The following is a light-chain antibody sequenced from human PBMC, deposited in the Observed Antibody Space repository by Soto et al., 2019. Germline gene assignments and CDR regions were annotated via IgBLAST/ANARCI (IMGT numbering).Light chain of an antibody. CDR3: QQYGSSYT. CDR2: GAS. J-gene: IGKJ2*01. Sequence: ETVLTQSPGTLSLSPGDTATLSCRASQTIFNSYLAWYQQKPGQAPRLLIYGASSRATGIPDRFSGGGSGTDFTLTITRLEPEDFAVYYCQQYGSSYTFGQGTKLEMK. V-gene: IGKV3-20*01. CDR1: QTIFNSY.